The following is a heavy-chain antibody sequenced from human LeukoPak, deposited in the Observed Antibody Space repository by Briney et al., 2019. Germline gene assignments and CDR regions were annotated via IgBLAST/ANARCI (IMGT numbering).Heavy chain of an antibody. CDR1: GFTFSSYS. D-gene: IGHD6-13*01. CDR3: ARGLAAAGRGY. CDR2: ISSSSSYI. J-gene: IGHJ4*02. V-gene: IGHV3-21*01. Sequence: GRSLRLSCAASGFTFSSYSMNWVRQAPGKGLEWVSSISSSSSYIYYADSVKGRFTISRDNAKNSLYLQMNSLRAEDTAVYYCARGLAAAGRGYWGQGTLVTVSS.